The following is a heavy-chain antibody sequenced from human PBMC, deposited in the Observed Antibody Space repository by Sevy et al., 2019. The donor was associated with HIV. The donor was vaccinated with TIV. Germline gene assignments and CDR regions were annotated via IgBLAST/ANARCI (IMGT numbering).Heavy chain of an antibody. CDR1: GGSISSFY. CDR2: ISYSGST. CDR3: ARGIFSYGYWREFDY. Sequence: SETLSLTCTVSGGSISSFYWNWIRQSPGKGLEWIGYISYSGSTNYNPSLKNRVTISVDTSKNQFSLKLSSVTAADTAVYYCARGIFSYGYWREFDYWGQGNLVTVSS. J-gene: IGHJ4*02. D-gene: IGHD5-18*01. V-gene: IGHV4-59*01.